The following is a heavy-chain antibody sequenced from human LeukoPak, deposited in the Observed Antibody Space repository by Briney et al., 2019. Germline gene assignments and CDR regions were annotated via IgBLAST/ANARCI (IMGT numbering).Heavy chain of an antibody. CDR2: MNPKSGNT. CDR1: GYTLTSYD. CDR3: ARRVQLERRYRWEFGY. J-gene: IGHJ4*02. D-gene: IGHD1-1*01. V-gene: IGHV1-8*03. Sequence: ASVKVSCKASGYTLTSYDINWVRQATGQGLEWMGWMNPKSGNTAYAQKFQGRVTITRNTSISTAYMELSSLRSEDTAVYYCARRVQLERRYRWEFGYWGQGTLVTVSS.